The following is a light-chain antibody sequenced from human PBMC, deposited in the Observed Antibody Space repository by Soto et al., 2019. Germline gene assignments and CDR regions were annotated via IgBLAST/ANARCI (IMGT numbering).Light chain of an antibody. CDR2: DTS. CDR3: QQHKT. V-gene: IGKV3-11*01. J-gene: IGKJ1*01. Sequence: EIVLTQSPATLSLSPGERATLSCRASQSVSSYLAWYQPKPGQAPRLLIYDTSNRATGIPARFSGSGSGTDFTLTISSLEPEDFAVYYCQQHKTFGQGTKVEIK. CDR1: QSVSSY.